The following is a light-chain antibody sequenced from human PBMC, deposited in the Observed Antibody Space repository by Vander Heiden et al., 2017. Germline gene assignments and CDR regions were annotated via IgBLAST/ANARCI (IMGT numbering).Light chain of an antibody. Sequence: EVLLTQSPATLSLSPGERATLSCGASQSISSCLGWYQQKPGQAPRFLIYDASSRATGLPARFSGSGSGTDFTLTISSLEPEDSAVYYCQQRSLWPITFGQGTRLEIK. CDR3: QQRSLWPIT. V-gene: IGKV3-11*01. CDR1: QSISSC. J-gene: IGKJ5*01. CDR2: DAS.